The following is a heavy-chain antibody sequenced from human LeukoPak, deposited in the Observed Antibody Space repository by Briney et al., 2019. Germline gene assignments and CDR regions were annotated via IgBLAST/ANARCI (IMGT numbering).Heavy chain of an antibody. Sequence: GGSLTLLRGASGFTFSSYAMSWVRQAPGRGMEWVSDISGSGGSTYYADSVKGRFNISRDKSKKTLYLQMNSLRGEDTAVYYCAKGPPIAAPGRDYWGQGTLVTVSS. V-gene: IGHV3-23*01. CDR2: ISGSGGST. J-gene: IGHJ4*02. CDR3: AKGPPIAAPGRDY. CDR1: GFTFSSYA. D-gene: IGHD6-13*01.